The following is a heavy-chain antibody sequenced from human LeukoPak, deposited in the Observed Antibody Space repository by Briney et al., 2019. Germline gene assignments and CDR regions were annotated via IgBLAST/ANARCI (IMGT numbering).Heavy chain of an antibody. V-gene: IGHV4-34*01. J-gene: IGHJ4*02. D-gene: IGHD3-22*01. CDR1: GGSFSGYY. CDR2: INHSGST. CDR3: ASYYYDSSGYYLPMDY. Sequence: PLETLSLTCAVYGGSFSGYYWSWIRQPPGKGLEWIGEINHSGSTNYNPSLKSRVTISVDTSKNQFSLKLSSVTAADTAVHYCASYYYDSSGYYLPMDYWGQGTLVTVSS.